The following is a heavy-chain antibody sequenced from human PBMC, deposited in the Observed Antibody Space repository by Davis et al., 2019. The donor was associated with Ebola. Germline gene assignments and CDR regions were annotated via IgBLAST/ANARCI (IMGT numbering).Heavy chain of an antibody. D-gene: IGHD3-22*01. J-gene: IGHJ4*02. V-gene: IGHV3-21*04. CDR2: ISSVSSYI. Sequence: GGSLRLSCAATGFPFSSYRMNWVRQAPGKGLEWISSISSVSSYIFYADSVKGRFTTSRDNGKNSLYLQMNSLRAEDTAVYYCAKDAPSYYYDSSGYYSKGQDKYYFDYWGQGTLVTVSS. CDR1: GFPFSSYR. CDR3: AKDAPSYYYDSSGYYSKGQDKYYFDY.